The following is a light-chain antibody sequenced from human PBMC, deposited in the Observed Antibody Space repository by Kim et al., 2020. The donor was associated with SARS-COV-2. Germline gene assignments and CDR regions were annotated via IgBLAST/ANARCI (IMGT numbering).Light chain of an antibody. V-gene: IGKV3-15*01. CDR2: GAS. J-gene: IGKJ2*01. CDR3: QKDNNWPT. Sequence: EIVMTQSPATLSVSPGERATLSCRASQSVSSNLAWYQQKPGQAPRLLIYGASTRATGIPARFSGSGSGTEFTLTISSLQSEDFAVYYCQKDNNWPTFGQGTKLEI. CDR1: QSVSSN.